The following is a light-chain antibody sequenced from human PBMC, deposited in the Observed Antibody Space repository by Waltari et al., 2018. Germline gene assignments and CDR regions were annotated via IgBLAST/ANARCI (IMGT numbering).Light chain of an antibody. J-gene: IGKJ1*01. CDR1: QSVGSSY. V-gene: IGKV3-20*01. CDR2: GAS. CDR3: QHYGISPWT. Sequence: EIVLTQSPGTLSLSPGNRAALSCRASQSVGSSYLAWYQHKPGQAPRLLIYGASNRATGIPDRFSGSGSGTDFTLTISRLEPEDFAVYYCQHYGISPWTFGQGTKVEIK.